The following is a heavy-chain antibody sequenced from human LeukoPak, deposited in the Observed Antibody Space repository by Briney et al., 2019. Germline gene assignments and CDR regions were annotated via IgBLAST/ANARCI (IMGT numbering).Heavy chain of an antibody. CDR3: ARAPLWFGEAENWFDP. CDR1: GYSISSGHY. J-gene: IGHJ5*02. Sequence: PSETLSLTCTVSGYSISSGHYWGWIRQPPGKGLEWIGSIYHSGSTYYNPSLKSRVTMSADTSKNQFSLKLTSVTAADTAVYYCARAPLWFGEAENWFDPWGQGTLVTVSS. V-gene: IGHV4-38-2*02. D-gene: IGHD3-10*01. CDR2: IYHSGST.